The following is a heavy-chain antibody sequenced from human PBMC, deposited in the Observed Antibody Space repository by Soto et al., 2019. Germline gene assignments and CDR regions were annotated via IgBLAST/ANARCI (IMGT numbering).Heavy chain of an antibody. CDR1: GFTFSSYG. J-gene: IGHJ4*02. CDR3: AKDLFRAALDY. V-gene: IGHV3-30*18. D-gene: IGHD6-13*01. Sequence: GGFLRLSCAASGFTFSSYGMHWVRQAPGKGLEWVAVISYDGSNKYYADSVKGRFTISRDNSKNTLYLQMNSLRAEDTAVYYCAKDLFRAALDYWGQGTLVTVSS. CDR2: ISYDGSNK.